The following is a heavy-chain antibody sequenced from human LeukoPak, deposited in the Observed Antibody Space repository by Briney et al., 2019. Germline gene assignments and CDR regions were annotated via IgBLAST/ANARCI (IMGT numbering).Heavy chain of an antibody. CDR1: GYTFTSYY. CDR3: ARSRRLLRFLDDAFDI. V-gene: IGHV1-46*01. CDR2: INPSGGST. D-gene: IGHD3-3*01. J-gene: IGHJ3*02. Sequence: ASVTVSCKASGYTFTSYYMHWVRQAPGQGLEWMGIINPSGGSTSYAQKFQGRVTMTRDTSTSTVYMELSSLRSEDTAVYYCARSRRLLRFLDDAFDIWGQGTMVTVSS.